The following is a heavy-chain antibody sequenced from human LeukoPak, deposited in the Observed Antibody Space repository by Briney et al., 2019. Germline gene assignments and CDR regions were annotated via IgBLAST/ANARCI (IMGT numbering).Heavy chain of an antibody. V-gene: IGHV3-30*02. CDR1: GFTFSGYG. D-gene: IGHD5-18*01. J-gene: IGHJ4*02. Sequence: PGGSLRLSCAASGFTFSGYGMHWVRQAPGKGLEWVAVIWYDGSNKYYADSVKGRFTISRDNSKNTLYLQMNSLRAEDTAVYYCATGKVQLWLRGSLDYWGQGTLVTVSS. CDR2: IWYDGSNK. CDR3: ATGKVQLWLRGSLDY.